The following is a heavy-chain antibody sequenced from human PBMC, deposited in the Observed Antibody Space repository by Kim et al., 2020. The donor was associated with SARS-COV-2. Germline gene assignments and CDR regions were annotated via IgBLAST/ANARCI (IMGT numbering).Heavy chain of an antibody. CDR2: INTNTGNP. Sequence: ASVKVSCKASGYTFTSYAMNWVRQAPGQGLEWMGWINTNTGNPTYAQGFTGRFVFSLDTSFSTAYLQISSLKAEDTAVYYCARERAALVSLNWFDPWGQGTLVTVSS. V-gene: IGHV7-4-1*02. CDR3: ARERAALVSLNWFDP. J-gene: IGHJ5*02. D-gene: IGHD5-18*01. CDR1: GYTFTSYA.